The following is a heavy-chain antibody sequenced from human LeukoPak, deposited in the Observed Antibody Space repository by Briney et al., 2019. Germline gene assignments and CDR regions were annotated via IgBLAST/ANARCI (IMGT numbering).Heavy chain of an antibody. D-gene: IGHD6-19*01. CDR3: ARVSGERGIAVAGTAYFDY. V-gene: IGHV3-7*01. Sequence: GGSLRLSCAASGFTFSSYWMSWVRQAPGKGLEWVANIKQDGSEKYCVDSVKGRFTISRDNAKNSLYLQMNSLRAEDTAVYYCARVSGERGIAVAGTAYFDYWGQGTLVTVSS. J-gene: IGHJ4*02. CDR2: IKQDGSEK. CDR1: GFTFSSYW.